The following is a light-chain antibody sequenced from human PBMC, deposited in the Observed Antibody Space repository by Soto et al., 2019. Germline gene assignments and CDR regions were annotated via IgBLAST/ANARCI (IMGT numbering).Light chain of an antibody. CDR3: QQRSNWQGAT. J-gene: IGKJ4*01. CDR2: ASS. V-gene: IGKV3D-20*02. Sequence: EIVLTQSPGTLSLSPGERATLSCRASQSVSSNYVAWYQQKPGQAPRLVIYASSIRASDFPARFSGSGSGTDFTLTISSLEPEDFAVYYCQQRSNWQGATFGGGTKVDI. CDR1: QSVSSNY.